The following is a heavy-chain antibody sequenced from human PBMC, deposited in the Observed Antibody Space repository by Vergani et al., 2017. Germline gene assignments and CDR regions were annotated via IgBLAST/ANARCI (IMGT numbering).Heavy chain of an antibody. V-gene: IGHV3-30*18. Sequence: QVQLVESGGGVVQPGRSLRLSCAASGFTFSSYGMHWVRQAPGKGLEWVAVISYDGSNKYYADSVKGRFTISRDNSKNTLYLQMNSLRAEDTAVYYCAKDQLGYSYGDGIDYWGQGTLVTVSS. J-gene: IGHJ4*02. CDR1: GFTFSSYG. D-gene: IGHD5-18*01. CDR2: ISYDGSNK. CDR3: AKDQLGYSYGDGIDY.